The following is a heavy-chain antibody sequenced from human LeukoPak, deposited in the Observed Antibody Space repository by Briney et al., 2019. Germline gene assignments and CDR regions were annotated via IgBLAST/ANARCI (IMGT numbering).Heavy chain of an antibody. V-gene: IGHV4-39*07. J-gene: IGHJ4*02. D-gene: IGHD6-19*01. CDR3: ARVGGIAVAGHFDY. CDR1: GGSISSSSYY. Sequence: MASETLSLTCTVSGGSISSSSYYWGWIRQPPGKGLEWIGSIYYSGSTYYNPSLKSRVTISVDTSKNQFSLKLSSVTAADTAVYYCARVGGIAVAGHFDYWGQGTLVTVSS. CDR2: IYYSGST.